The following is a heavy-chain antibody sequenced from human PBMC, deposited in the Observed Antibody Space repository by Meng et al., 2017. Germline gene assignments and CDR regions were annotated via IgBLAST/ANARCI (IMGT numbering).Heavy chain of an antibody. CDR3: AKDLRWFGELLLFDY. V-gene: IGHV3-23*01. CDR2: ISGSGGST. Sequence: GESLKISCAASGFTFSSYAMSWVRQAPGKGLEWVSAISGSGGSTYYADSVKGRFTITRDNSKNTLYLQMNSLRDEDTAVYYCAKDLRWFGELLLFDYWGQGTLVTVSS. CDR1: GFTFSSYA. D-gene: IGHD3-10*01. J-gene: IGHJ4*02.